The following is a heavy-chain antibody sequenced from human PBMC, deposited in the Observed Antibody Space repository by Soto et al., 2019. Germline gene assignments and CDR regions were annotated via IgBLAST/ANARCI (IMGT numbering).Heavy chain of an antibody. CDR2: IIPIFGTA. V-gene: IGHV1-69*13. CDR1: GGTFSSYA. J-gene: IGHJ6*02. CDR3: ARGGINYYGSGSPYGMDV. Sequence: ASVKASCKASGGTFSSYAISWVRQAPGQGLEWMGGIIPIFGTANYAQKFQGRVTITADESTSTAYMELSSLRSEDTAVYYCARGGINYYGSGSPYGMDVWGQGTTVTVSS. D-gene: IGHD3-10*01.